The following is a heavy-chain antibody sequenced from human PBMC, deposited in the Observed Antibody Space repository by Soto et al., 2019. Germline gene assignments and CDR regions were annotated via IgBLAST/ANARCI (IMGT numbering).Heavy chain of an antibody. CDR3: TKVGGTSLPPIPVDY. CDR2: ISGSGDNT. V-gene: IGHV3-23*01. Sequence: EVQLLESGGGLVQPGGSLRLSCAASGFTFSSYAMNWVRQAPGKGLEWVSTISGSGDNTYYADSVKGRFTISRDHYKNTLYLQMNSLRAEDTALYYCTKVGGTSLPPIPVDYCGQGTQVTVSS. J-gene: IGHJ4*02. CDR1: GFTFSSYA. D-gene: IGHD2-2*02.